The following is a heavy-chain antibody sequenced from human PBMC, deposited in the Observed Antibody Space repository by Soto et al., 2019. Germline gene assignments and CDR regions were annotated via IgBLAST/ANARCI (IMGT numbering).Heavy chain of an antibody. CDR1: GFTFSSYA. V-gene: IGHV3-23*01. CDR3: AKLTGWFGAFDI. CDR2: ISGSGGST. Sequence: VQLLESGGGLVQPGGSLRLSCAASGFTFSSYAMSWVRQAPGKGLEWVSAISGSGGSTYYADSVKGRFTISRDNSKNTVYLQMNSLRAEDTAVYYCAKLTGWFGAFDIWGQGTMVTVSS. D-gene: IGHD3-10*01. J-gene: IGHJ3*02.